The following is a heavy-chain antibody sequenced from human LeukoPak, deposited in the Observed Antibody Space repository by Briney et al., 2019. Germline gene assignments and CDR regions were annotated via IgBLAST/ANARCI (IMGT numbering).Heavy chain of an antibody. CDR2: ISGSGGST. D-gene: IGHD2-2*01. CDR1: GFTFSSYA. Sequence: GGSLRLSCAASGFTFSSYAMSWVRQAPGKGLEWVSAISGSGGSTYYADSVKGRFTISRDNSKNTLYLQMNSLRAEDTAVYYCAKAGILGYCSSTSCSYFDYWGQGTLVTVSS. V-gene: IGHV3-23*01. CDR3: AKAGILGYCSSTSCSYFDY. J-gene: IGHJ4*02.